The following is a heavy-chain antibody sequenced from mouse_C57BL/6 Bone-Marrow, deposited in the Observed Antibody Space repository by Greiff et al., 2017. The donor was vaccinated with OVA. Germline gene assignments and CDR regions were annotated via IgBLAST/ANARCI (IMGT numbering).Heavy chain of an antibody. D-gene: IGHD2-12*01. CDR2: ISNGGGST. CDR3: ARQTSTTGGYYAMDY. J-gene: IGHJ4*01. V-gene: IGHV5-12*01. Sequence: EVQLVESGGGLVQPGGSLKLSCAASGFTFSDYYMYWVRQTPEKRLEWVAYISNGGGSTYYPDTVKGRYTLSRDNAKNTLYLQMSRLKSVDTAVYYCARQTSTTGGYYAMDYWGQGTSVTVSS. CDR1: GFTFSDYY.